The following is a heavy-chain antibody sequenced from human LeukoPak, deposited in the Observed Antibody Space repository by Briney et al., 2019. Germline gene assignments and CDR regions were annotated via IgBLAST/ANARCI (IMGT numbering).Heavy chain of an antibody. Sequence: PSETLSLTCTVSGGSISSYYWSWIRQPAGKGLEWIGRIYTSGSTNYNPSLKSRVTMAVDTSKNQFSLKLSSVTAADTAVYYCARGTEDIVVVVAADTHAFDIWGQGTMVTVSS. V-gene: IGHV4-4*07. CDR2: IYTSGST. J-gene: IGHJ3*02. CDR3: ARGTEDIVVVVAADTHAFDI. CDR1: GGSISSYY. D-gene: IGHD2-15*01.